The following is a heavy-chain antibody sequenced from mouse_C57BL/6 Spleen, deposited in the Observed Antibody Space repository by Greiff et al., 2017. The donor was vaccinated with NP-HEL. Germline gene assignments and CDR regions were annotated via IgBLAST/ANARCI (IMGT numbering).Heavy chain of an antibody. CDR3: ARWGYFYAMDY. CDR2: ILPGRGST. D-gene: IGHD2-3*01. CDR1: GYTFTGYW. J-gene: IGHJ4*01. V-gene: IGHV1-9*01. Sequence: QVQLKQSGAELMKPGASVKLSCKATGYTFTGYWIEWVKQRPGHGLEWIGEILPGRGSTNYNEKFKGKATFTADTSSNTAYMQLSSLTTEDSAIYYCARWGYFYAMDYWGQGTSVTVSS.